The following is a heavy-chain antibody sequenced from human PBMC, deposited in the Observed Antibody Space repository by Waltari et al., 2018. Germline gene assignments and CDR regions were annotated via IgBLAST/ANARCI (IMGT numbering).Heavy chain of an antibody. V-gene: IGHV2-5*01. CDR2: IYWNDDK. CDR1: GFSLSTSGVG. Sequence: QITLKESGPTLVKPTQTLTLTCTFSGFSLSTSGVGVGWIRQPPGKALEWLALIYWNDDKRYSPSLKSRLTITKDTSKNQVVLTMTNMDPVDTATYYCAHVLHLRRELGRDYFDYWGQGTLVTVSS. CDR3: AHVLHLRRELGRDYFDY. D-gene: IGHD7-27*01. J-gene: IGHJ4*02.